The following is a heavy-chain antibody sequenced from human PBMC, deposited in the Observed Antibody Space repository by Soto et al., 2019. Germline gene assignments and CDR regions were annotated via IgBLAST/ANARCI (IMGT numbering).Heavy chain of an antibody. CDR3: AKDRGDDGASLVNNYFAP. Sequence: GGSLRLSCAASGFTFSSYGMHWVRQAPGKGLEWVAVTSHDGSNKFYADYVKGRFSISRDDSKNTLFLQMNSLRTEDTAVSYWAKDRGDDGASLVNNYFAPWGQETRVTVSS. D-gene: IGHD4-17*01. V-gene: IGHV3-30*18. J-gene: IGHJ5*02. CDR1: GFTFSSYG. CDR2: TSHDGSNK.